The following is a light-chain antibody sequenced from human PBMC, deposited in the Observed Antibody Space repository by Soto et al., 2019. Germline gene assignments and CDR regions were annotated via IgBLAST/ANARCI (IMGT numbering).Light chain of an antibody. CDR1: QSVSSY. CDR2: DAS. J-gene: IGKJ4*01. Sequence: EIVLPQSPATLSLSPGASATLSCRASQSVSSYLAWHQQKPGQAPRLLIYDASNRATGIPARFSGSGSGTDFTLTIRSLEPEDLAVYYCQKSSNWPPLTVGGGNKVDI. CDR3: QKSSNWPPLT. V-gene: IGKV3-11*01.